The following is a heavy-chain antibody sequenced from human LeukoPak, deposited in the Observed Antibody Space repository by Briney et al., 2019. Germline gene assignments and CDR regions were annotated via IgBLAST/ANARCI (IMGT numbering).Heavy chain of an antibody. CDR2: IYPGDSDS. J-gene: IGHJ6*02. CDR1: GYSFPSYW. D-gene: IGHD5-24*01. CDR3: ARHRSRDGFAPRGGYYYYYGMDV. Sequence: PGESLKISCKGSGYSFPSYWIGWVRQMPGKGLEWMGIIYPGDSDSRYIPSFQGQVTISADKSNSTAYLQWSSLKASDTAMYYCARHRSRDGFAPRGGYYYYYGMDVWGQGTTVTVSS. V-gene: IGHV5-51*01.